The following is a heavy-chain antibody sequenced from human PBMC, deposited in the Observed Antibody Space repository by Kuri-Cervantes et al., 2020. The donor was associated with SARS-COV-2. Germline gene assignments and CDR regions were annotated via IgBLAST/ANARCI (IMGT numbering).Heavy chain of an antibody. D-gene: IGHD3-16*01. Sequence: SVKVSCKASGTAFSSFAINWVRQAPGQGLEWMGGTIPISGSPIYAQKFQGRLSITADECTSSVHVELSSLSSQDTAIYYCASRMGDLTSYTWYKWFDPWGQGTLVTVSS. J-gene: IGHJ5*02. V-gene: IGHV1-69*13. CDR1: GTAFSSFA. CDR3: ASRMGDLTSYTWYKWFDP. CDR2: TIPISGSP.